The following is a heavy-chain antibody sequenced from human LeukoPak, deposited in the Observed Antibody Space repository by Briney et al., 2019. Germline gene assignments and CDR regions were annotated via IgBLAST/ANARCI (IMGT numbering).Heavy chain of an antibody. Sequence: GGSLRLSCAASGFTFTSAWMSWVRQAPGKGLEWVGRIKGKTAAGAPDYVASVKGRFTISRDDSKNTLFLQMSSLKTEVTAVYYCITGDYDFWSGFYSPNHYFDYWGQGTLVTVSS. D-gene: IGHD3-3*01. CDR3: ITGDYDFWSGFYSPNHYFDY. CDR2: IKGKTAAGAP. CDR1: GFTFTSAW. V-gene: IGHV3-15*01. J-gene: IGHJ4*02.